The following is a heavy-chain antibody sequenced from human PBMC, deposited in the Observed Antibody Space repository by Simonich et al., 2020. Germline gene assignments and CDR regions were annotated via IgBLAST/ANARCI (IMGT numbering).Heavy chain of an antibody. V-gene: IGHV1-18*01. CDR2: SRAYNGNT. CDR3: ARSTTGTTAFDI. CDR1: GYTFTSYG. D-gene: IGHD1-1*01. Sequence: QVQLVQSGAEVKKPGASVKVSCKASGYTFTSYGISWVRQAPGQGLEWMGWSRAYNGNTNYEQNLQGRVTMTTDTSTSTAYMELRSLRSDDTAVYYCARSTTGTTAFDIWGQGTMVTVSS. J-gene: IGHJ3*02.